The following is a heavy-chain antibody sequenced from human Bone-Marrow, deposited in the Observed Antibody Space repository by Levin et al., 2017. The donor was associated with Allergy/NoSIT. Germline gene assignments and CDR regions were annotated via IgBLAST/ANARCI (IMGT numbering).Heavy chain of an antibody. V-gene: IGHV3-9*01. Sequence: PGGSLRLSCAASGFTFEDSAMHWVRQVPGKGLEWVSGISWNTDTIGYAESVKGRFTISRDDAKNSLYLQMNNLRAEDTALYYCAKGAYFYDSSDYDHAFDFWGQGTMVTVS. CDR2: ISWNTDTI. J-gene: IGHJ3*01. D-gene: IGHD3-22*01. CDR1: GFTFEDSA. CDR3: AKGAYFYDSSDYDHAFDF.